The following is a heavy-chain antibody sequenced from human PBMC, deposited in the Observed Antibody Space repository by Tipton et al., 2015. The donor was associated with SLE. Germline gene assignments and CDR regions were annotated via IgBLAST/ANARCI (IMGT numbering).Heavy chain of an antibody. CDR2: ISFDGTNT. CDR3: ARMGLCTTTTCNEGAFDV. CDR1: GFTFSHHA. D-gene: IGHD2-2*01. V-gene: IGHV3-30*14. J-gene: IGHJ3*01. Sequence: SLRLSCAASGFTFSHHAFHWVRQSPGKGLEWVAVISFDGTNTFYADSLKGRFTISRDNSKNTLFLQINTLRPDDTAVYYCARMGLCTTTTCNEGAFDVWGQGSMVTVSS.